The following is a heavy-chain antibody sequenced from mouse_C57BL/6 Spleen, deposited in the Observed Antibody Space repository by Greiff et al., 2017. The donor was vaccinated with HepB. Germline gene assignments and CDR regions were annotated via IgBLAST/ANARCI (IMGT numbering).Heavy chain of an antibody. CDR1: GFSLTSYG. Sequence: QVHVKQSGPGLVQPSQSLSITCTVSGFSLTSYGVHWVRQSPGKGLEWLGVIWRGGSTDYNAAFMSRLSITKDNSKSQVFFKMNSLQADDTAIYYCAKKGYYDYDGFAYWGQGTLVTVSA. J-gene: IGHJ3*01. D-gene: IGHD2-4*01. CDR3: AKKGYYDYDGFAY. CDR2: IWRGGST. V-gene: IGHV2-5*01.